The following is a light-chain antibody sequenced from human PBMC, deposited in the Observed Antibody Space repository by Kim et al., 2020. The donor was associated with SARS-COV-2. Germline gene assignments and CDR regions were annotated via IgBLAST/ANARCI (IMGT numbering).Light chain of an antibody. CDR2: RDT. J-gene: IGLJ3*02. V-gene: IGLV3-9*01. CDR3: QVWDSVTV. CDR1: NIGNKY. Sequence: SYELTQPLSVSVALGQTARITCGGNNIGNKYIHWYQQKPGQAPVLVIYRDTNRPSGIPERFSGSNSGNTATLTISGAQAGDEADYYCQVWDSVTVFGGGTQLTVL.